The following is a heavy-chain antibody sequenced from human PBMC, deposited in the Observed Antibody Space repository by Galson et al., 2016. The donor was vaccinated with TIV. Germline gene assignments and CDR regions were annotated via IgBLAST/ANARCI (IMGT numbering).Heavy chain of an antibody. CDR3: ALLANSFDY. CDR2: INPKTGDT. V-gene: IGHV1-2*02. J-gene: IGHJ4*02. Sequence: SVKVSCKASGYTFTKSYIHWVRQAPGQGLEWMGWINPKTGDTNSAQKFQGRFTMTTDTSASTAYMALTSLTSDDTALYYCALLANSFDYWGQGTRVAVPS. CDR1: GYTFTKSY.